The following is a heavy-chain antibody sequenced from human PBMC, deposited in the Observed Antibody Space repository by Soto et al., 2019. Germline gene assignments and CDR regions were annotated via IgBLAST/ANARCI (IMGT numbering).Heavy chain of an antibody. J-gene: IGHJ6*02. CDR3: ARRVGHGIDV. Sequence: GESLKISCKGSGYSFTSYWISWVRQMPGKGLAWMGRIDPSDSYTNYSPSFQGHVTISADKSISTAYLQWSSLKASDTAMYYWARRVGHGIDVWCPGTTRTVSS. CDR2: IDPSDSYT. CDR1: GYSFTSYW. D-gene: IGHD1-26*01. V-gene: IGHV5-10-1*01.